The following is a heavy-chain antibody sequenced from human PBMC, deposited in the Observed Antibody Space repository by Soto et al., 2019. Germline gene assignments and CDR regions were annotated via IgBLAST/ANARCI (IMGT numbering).Heavy chain of an antibody. D-gene: IGHD3-3*01. V-gene: IGHV5-51*01. Sequence: GESLKISCKGSGYNFAGYWIAWVRQMPGKGLELMGIIYPSDSDTRYRPSFQGQVTISADKSISSAYLQWSSLRASDTDMYYCARGGVSTRTFDYWGQGTPVT. CDR1: GYNFAGYW. CDR2: IYPSDSDT. CDR3: ARGGVSTRTFDY. J-gene: IGHJ4*02.